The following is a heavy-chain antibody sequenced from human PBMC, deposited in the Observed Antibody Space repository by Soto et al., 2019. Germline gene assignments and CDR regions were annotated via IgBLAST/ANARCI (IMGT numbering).Heavy chain of an antibody. D-gene: IGHD6-19*01. J-gene: IGHJ4*02. CDR1: GFTFNSYG. CDR2: IKHDGSNK. V-gene: IGHV3-33*01. CDR3: ARLPHPGIAVAGTVY. Sequence: HPGGSLRLSCAASGFTFNSYGMHWVRQAPGKGLEWVAVIKHDGSNKYYADSVKGRFTISRDNAKNSLYLQMNSLRAEDTAVYFSARLPHPGIAVAGTVYWGQGTLVTVSS.